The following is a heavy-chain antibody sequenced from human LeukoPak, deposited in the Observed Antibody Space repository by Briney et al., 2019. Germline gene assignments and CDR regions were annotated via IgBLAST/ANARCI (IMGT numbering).Heavy chain of an antibody. CDR1: GFTFSSYA. CDR3: AKDSRHITMVRGVIYYFDY. J-gene: IGHJ4*02. V-gene: IGHV3-23*01. Sequence: GGSLRLSCAASGFTFSSYAMSWVRQAPGKGLEWVPAISGSGGSTYYADSVKGRFTISRDNSKNTLYLQMNSLRAEDTAVYYCAKDSRHITMVRGVIYYFDYWGQGTLVTVSS. CDR2: ISGSGGST. D-gene: IGHD3-10*01.